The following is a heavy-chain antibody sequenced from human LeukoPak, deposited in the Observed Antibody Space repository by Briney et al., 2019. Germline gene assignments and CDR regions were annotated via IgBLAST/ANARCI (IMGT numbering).Heavy chain of an antibody. Sequence: SETLSLTCTVSGYSISSGYYWGWIRQPPGKGLEWIGSIYHSGSTYYNSSLKSRVTMSVDTSKNQFSLKLSSVTAADTAVYYCARGGYYDRAFDYWGQGTLVTVSS. CDR3: ARGGYYDRAFDY. CDR2: IYHSGST. J-gene: IGHJ4*02. V-gene: IGHV4-38-2*02. CDR1: GYSISSGYY. D-gene: IGHD3-22*01.